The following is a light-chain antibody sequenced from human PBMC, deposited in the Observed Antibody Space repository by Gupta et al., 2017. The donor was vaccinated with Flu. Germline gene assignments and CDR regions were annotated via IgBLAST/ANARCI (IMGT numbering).Light chain of an antibody. CDR3: QLYGYSPAYT. Sequence: ILLKQSPSSLSLSPRAGAILSCRASQTVAGSFLAWYQQQPRQAPRLLIYGASTRAPGSPDRFSGSGSGTDFTPTITRRVPEDFAVYYCQLYGYSPAYTFGQGTKLEI. CDR2: GAS. J-gene: IGKJ2*01. V-gene: IGKV3-20*01. CDR1: QTVAGSF.